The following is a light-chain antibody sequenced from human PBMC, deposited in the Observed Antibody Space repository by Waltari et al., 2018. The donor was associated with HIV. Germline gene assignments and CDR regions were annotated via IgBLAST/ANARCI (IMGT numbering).Light chain of an antibody. CDR2: STN. Sequence: QTVVTQEPSLTVSPGGTVTLTCASSTGAVTGGYFPNWFQQKPGQAPRALISSTNNIHAWTPARFSGSLIGGKAALILSGVQPEDDADYYCLLYYGGAWVFGGGTKLTVL. V-gene: IGLV7-43*01. CDR3: LLYYGGAWV. CDR1: TGAVTGGYF. J-gene: IGLJ3*02.